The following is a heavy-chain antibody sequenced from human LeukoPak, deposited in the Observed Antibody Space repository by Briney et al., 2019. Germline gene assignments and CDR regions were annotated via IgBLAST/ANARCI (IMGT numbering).Heavy chain of an antibody. D-gene: IGHD5-12*01. Sequence: SGTLSLTCTVSGDSISPSYWTWIRQPPGKGLEWIGHVSHSGTTNYNPSLYSRASITVDTSKNQVSMRLMSVTAADTAVYYCARGPVATVGNSSYVWGQGDTVTVSS. J-gene: IGHJ6*02. CDR2: VSHSGTT. V-gene: IGHV4-59*12. CDR1: GDSISPSY. CDR3: ARGPVATVGNSSYV.